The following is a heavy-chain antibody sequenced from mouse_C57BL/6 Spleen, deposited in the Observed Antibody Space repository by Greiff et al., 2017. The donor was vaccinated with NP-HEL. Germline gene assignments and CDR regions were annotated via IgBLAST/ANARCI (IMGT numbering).Heavy chain of an antibody. V-gene: IGHV5-17*01. CDR1: GFTFSDYG. J-gene: IGHJ1*03. CDR2: ISSGSSTI. Sequence: EVKLMESGGGLVKPGGSLKLSCAASGFTFSDYGMHWVRQAPEKGLEWVAYISSGSSTIYYADTVKGRFTISRDNAKNTLFLQMTSLRSEDTAMYYCARITTVVEGYFDVWGTGTTVTVSS. CDR3: ARITTVVEGYFDV. D-gene: IGHD1-1*01.